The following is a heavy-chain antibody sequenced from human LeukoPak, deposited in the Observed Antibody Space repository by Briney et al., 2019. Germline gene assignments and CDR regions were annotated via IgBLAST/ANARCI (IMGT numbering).Heavy chain of an antibody. Sequence: SETLSLTCAVSGYSISSGYYWGWIRQPPGKGLEWIGSIYHSGSTYHNPSLKSRVTISVDTSKNQFSLKLSSVTAADTAVYYCAKFGRGYCSGGSCYSGYWGQGTLVTVSS. CDR3: AKFGRGYCSGGSCYSGY. J-gene: IGHJ4*02. V-gene: IGHV4-38-2*01. D-gene: IGHD2-15*01. CDR1: GYSISSGYY. CDR2: IYHSGST.